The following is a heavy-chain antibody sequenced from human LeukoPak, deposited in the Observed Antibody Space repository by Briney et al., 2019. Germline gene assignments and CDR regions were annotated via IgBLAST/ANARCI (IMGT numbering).Heavy chain of an antibody. CDR2: IWYDGSNK. J-gene: IGHJ4*02. CDR3: AKDQSTLGFDY. CDR1: GFTFSSYG. V-gene: IGHV3-33*06. Sequence: PGGSLRLSCAASGFTFSSYGMHWVRQAPGKGREGVAVIWYDGSNKYYADSVKGRFTISRDNSKNTLYLQMNSLRAEDTAVYYCAKDQSTLGFDYWGQGTLVTVSS. D-gene: IGHD2-2*01.